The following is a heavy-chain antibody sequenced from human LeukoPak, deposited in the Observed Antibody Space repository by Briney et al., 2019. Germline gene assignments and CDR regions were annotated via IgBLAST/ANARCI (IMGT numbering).Heavy chain of an antibody. J-gene: IGHJ4*02. D-gene: IGHD6-19*01. CDR2: ISYDGSTK. CDR1: GLTFSSYA. CDR3: AKSSGWYGAKLDY. V-gene: IGHV3-30-3*01. Sequence: GGSLRLSCAASGLTFSSYAMHWVRQAPGKGLGWVAVISYDGSTKYYADSVKGRFTISRDNAKNSLYLQMNGLRAEDTAVYYCAKSSGWYGAKLDYWGQGTLVTVSS.